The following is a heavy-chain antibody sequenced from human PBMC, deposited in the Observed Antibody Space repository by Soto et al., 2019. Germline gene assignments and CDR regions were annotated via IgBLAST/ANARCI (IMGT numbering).Heavy chain of an antibody. J-gene: IGHJ4*02. D-gene: IGHD3-22*01. V-gene: IGHV4-30-2*01. CDR3: ARERQGYYDSGFDY. CDR1: GGSISSGGYS. Sequence: SETLSLTCAVSGGSISSGGYSWSWIRQPPGKGLEWIGYIYHSGSTYYNPSLKSRVTISVDRSKNQFSLKLSSVTAADTAVYYCARERQGYYDSGFDYWSQGTQVTVSS. CDR2: IYHSGST.